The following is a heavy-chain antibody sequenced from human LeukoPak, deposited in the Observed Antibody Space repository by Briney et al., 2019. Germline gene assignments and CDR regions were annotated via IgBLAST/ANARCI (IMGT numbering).Heavy chain of an antibody. CDR1: GGSISSYY. V-gene: IGHV4-59*01. D-gene: IGHD3-3*01. J-gene: IGHJ6*03. CDR2: IYYSGST. Sequence: SETLSLTCTVSGGSISSYYWSWIRQPPGKGLEWIGYIYYSGSTNYNPSLKSRVTISVDTSKNQFSLKLSSVTAADTAVYYCARARGGGYDLGNYYMDVWGKGTTVTVSS. CDR3: ARARGGGYDLGNYYMDV.